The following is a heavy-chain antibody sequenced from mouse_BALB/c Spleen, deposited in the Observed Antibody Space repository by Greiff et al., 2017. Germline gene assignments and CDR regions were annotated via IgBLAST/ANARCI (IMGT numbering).Heavy chain of an antibody. CDR1: GYTFTSYW. V-gene: IGHV1S41*01. CDR2: IAPGSGST. CDR3: ARNYYGSSSGYYDV. D-gene: IGHD1-1*01. Sequence: DLVKPGASVKLSCKASGYTFTSYWINWIKQRPGQGLEWIGRIAPGSGSTYYNEMFKGKATLTVDTSSSTAYIQLSSLSSEDSAVYFCARNYYGSSSGYYDVWGAGTTVTVSS. J-gene: IGHJ1*01.